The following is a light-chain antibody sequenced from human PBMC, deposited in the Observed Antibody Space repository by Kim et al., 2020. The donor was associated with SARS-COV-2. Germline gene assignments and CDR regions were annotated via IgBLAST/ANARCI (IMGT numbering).Light chain of an antibody. CDR1: SGHSSYI. CDR2: LDGSGSY. Sequence: QPVLTQSSSASASLGSSVKLTCTLSSGHSSYIIAWHQQQPGKAPRYLMKLDGSGSYNKVSGVPDRFSGSSSGADRYLTISNLQSEDEADYYCETWDSNTPKVFGGGTQLTVL. V-gene: IGLV4-60*03. J-gene: IGLJ3*02. CDR3: ETWDSNTPKV.